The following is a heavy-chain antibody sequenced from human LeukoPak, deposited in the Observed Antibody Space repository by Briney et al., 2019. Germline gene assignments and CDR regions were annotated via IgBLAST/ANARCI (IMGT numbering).Heavy chain of an antibody. D-gene: IGHD2-2*01. CDR2: IYHSGST. CDR3: ARLCTSCPYSCWYFDL. CDR1: GGSISSGGYS. J-gene: IGHJ2*01. Sequence: SQTLSLTCAVSGGSISSGGYSWSWIRQPPGKGLEWIGYIYHSGSTYYNPSLKSRVTISVDRSKNQFSLKLSSVTAADTAVYYCARLCTSCPYSCWYFDLWGRGTLVTVSS. V-gene: IGHV4-30-2*01.